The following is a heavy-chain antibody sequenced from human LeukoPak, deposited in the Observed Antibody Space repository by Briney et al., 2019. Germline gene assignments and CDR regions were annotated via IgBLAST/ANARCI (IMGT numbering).Heavy chain of an antibody. V-gene: IGHV4-39*01. CDR3: ARLGYDFWSGYGDAFDI. D-gene: IGHD3-3*01. Sequence: SETLSLTCTVSGGSISSSSYYWGWIRQPPGKGLEWIGSIYYSGSTYYNPSLKSRVTISVDTSKNQFSLKLSSVTAADTAVYYCARLGYDFWSGYGDAFDIWGQGTMVTVSS. CDR2: IYYSGST. J-gene: IGHJ3*02. CDR1: GGSISSSSYY.